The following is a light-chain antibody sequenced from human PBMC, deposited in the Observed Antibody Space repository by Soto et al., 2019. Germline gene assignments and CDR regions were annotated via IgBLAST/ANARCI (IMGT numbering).Light chain of an antibody. J-gene: IGLJ1*01. CDR3: ATWDDSLFGHV. V-gene: IGLV1-44*01. Sequence: QSVLTQPPSASATPGQRVTISCSGRSSDVGSNTVNWYQQFPGAAPKLLIYSNDQRPSGVPARFSASKSGTSASLAISGLQSEDEADYYCATWDDSLFGHVFGTGTKVTVL. CDR1: SSDVGSNT. CDR2: SND.